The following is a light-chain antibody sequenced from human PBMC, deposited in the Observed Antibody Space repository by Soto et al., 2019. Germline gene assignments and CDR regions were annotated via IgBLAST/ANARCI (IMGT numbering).Light chain of an antibody. Sequence: IPMTQSPSSLSSSVGYRVTITCLASQVISNDLAWYQQIPGKAPKLLIYGASRIQNGVPPRFSGSGSGTDFTLIISRLQPEDSATYYCLQDYSYPRTFGQGTKVDIK. J-gene: IGKJ1*01. V-gene: IGKV1-6*01. CDR2: GAS. CDR3: LQDYSYPRT. CDR1: QVISND.